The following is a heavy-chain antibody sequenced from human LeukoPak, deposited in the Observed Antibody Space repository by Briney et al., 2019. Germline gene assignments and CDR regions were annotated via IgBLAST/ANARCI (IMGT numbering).Heavy chain of an antibody. V-gene: IGHV3-48*03. D-gene: IGHD4-23*01. CDR2: ISSSGSTI. Sequence: GGSLRLSCAASGFTFSSYEMNWVRQAPGKGLEWVSYISSSGSTIYYADSVKGRFTISRDNAKNSLYLQMNSLRAEDTAVYYCARDLGWDDYGGNHTYASASCSQGTMVTVSS. CDR1: GFTFSSYE. J-gene: IGHJ3*02. CDR3: ARDLGWDDYGGNHTYASAS.